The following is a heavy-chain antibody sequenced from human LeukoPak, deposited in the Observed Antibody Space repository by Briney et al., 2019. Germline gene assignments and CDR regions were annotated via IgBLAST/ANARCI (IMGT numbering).Heavy chain of an antibody. CDR2: INPNSGGT. D-gene: IGHD5-18*01. J-gene: IGHJ4*02. CDR1: GYTFTGYY. Sequence: GSVKVSCKASGYTFTGYYMQWARQAPGQGLEWMGWINPNSGGTNYAQKFQGWVTMTRDTSTTTAYMELSRLRFDDTAVYYCARASDGYSYGSFVDYWGQGTLVTVSS. V-gene: IGHV1-2*04. CDR3: ARASDGYSYGSFVDY.